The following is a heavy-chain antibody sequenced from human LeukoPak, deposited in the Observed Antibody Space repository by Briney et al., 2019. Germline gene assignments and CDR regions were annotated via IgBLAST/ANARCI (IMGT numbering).Heavy chain of an antibody. D-gene: IGHD2-2*01. J-gene: IGHJ6*02. V-gene: IGHV1-69*01. CDR3: ARVVGYCSSTSCYYYYGMDV. Sequence: GASVKVSCKASGGTFSSYAISWVRQAPGQGLEWMGGIIPIFGTANYAQKFQGRVTITADESTSTAYMELSSLRSEDTAVYYCARVVGYCSSTSCYYYYGMDVWGQGTTVTVPS. CDR2: IIPIFGTA. CDR1: GGTFSSYA.